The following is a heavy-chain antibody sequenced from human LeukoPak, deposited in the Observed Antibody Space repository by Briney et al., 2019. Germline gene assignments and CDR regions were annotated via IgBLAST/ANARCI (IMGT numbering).Heavy chain of an antibody. D-gene: IGHD5-24*01. CDR2: IYPADSDT. Sequence: GESLKISFKGSGYSFPNYWIGWVRQMPGQGLEWMGIIYPADSDTRYSPAFQGQVTISADKSINTAYLQWTSLKASDTAMYYCARRKGDGYNSPFDYWGQGTLVTVSS. J-gene: IGHJ4*02. CDR1: GYSFPNYW. V-gene: IGHV5-51*01. CDR3: ARRKGDGYNSPFDY.